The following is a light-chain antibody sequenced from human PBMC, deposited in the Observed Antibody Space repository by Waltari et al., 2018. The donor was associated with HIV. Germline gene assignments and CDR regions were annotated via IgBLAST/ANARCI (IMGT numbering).Light chain of an antibody. CDR2: GAS. CDR1: QTINNN. V-gene: IGKV3-15*01. Sequence: EKVMTQSPATLSVSPGERANLSCRASQTINNNLAWYQQKPGQAPQLLIYGASTRAAGVPAMFSGSGSGTEFTLTITSRQSEDLAIYYCHQYNNWPQTFGQGTKVEIK. J-gene: IGKJ2*01. CDR3: HQYNNWPQT.